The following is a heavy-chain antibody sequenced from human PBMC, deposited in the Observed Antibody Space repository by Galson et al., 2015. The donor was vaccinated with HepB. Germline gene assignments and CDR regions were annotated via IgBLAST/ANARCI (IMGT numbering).Heavy chain of an antibody. D-gene: IGHD6-13*01. Sequence: SVKVSCKASGGTFSSYAISWVRQAPGQGLEWMGGIIPIFGTANYAQKFQGRVTITADKSTSTAYMELSSLRSEDTAVYYCARGRIAAAGTWLDYWGQGTLVTVSS. CDR2: IIPIFGTA. V-gene: IGHV1-69*06. J-gene: IGHJ4*02. CDR3: ARGRIAAAGTWLDY. CDR1: GGTFSSYA.